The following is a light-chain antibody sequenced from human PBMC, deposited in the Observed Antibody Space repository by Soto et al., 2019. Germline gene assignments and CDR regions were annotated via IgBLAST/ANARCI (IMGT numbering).Light chain of an antibody. J-gene: IGKJ1*01. CDR2: HAS. Sequence: EIVLTQSPCTLSLSPGERATLSCRASQSVTSKYLAWYQQKPGQAPRLLIYHASKLQSGVSSRFSGSGSGTEFTLTISSLQPDDFATYYFQQYNSYSFGQGTKVDI. CDR1: QSVTSKY. CDR3: QQYNSYS. V-gene: IGKV3-20*01.